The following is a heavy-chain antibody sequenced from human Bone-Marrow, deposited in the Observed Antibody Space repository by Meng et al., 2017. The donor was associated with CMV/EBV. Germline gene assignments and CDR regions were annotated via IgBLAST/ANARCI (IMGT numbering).Heavy chain of an antibody. CDR1: GFTFSSYE. J-gene: IGHJ4*02. V-gene: IGHV3-48*03. CDR2: ISSSGSTI. D-gene: IGHD3-3*01. Sequence: GESLKISCAASGFTFSSYEMNWVRQAPGKGLEWVSYISSSGSTIYYADSVKGRFTISRDNAKNSLYLQMNSLRAEDTAVYYCARDPYYDFWSGYYAPDYWGQGTLVTVSS. CDR3: ARDPYYDFWSGYYAPDY.